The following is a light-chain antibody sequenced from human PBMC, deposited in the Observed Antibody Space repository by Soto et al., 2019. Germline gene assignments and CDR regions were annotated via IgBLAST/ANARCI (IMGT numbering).Light chain of an antibody. Sequence: EIVLTYSPGTLALSPGERATLSSRASQTVTRSYLAWYQHKPGQAPRLLISGISRRAPGIPDRFSGDGSGTDFTLTISRLEPEDYAVYYCHQYDGSPITFGQGTRLEIK. CDR3: HQYDGSPIT. CDR1: QTVTRSY. V-gene: IGKV3-20*01. J-gene: IGKJ5*01. CDR2: GIS.